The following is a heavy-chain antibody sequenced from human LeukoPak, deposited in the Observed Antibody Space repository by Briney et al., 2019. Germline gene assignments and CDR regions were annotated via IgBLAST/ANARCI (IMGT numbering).Heavy chain of an antibody. J-gene: IGHJ6*02. CDR3: ARGQGLWSGYYRGYYYGMDV. D-gene: IGHD3-3*01. Sequence: GGSLRLSCAASGFTFSSNYMSWVRQAPGKGLEWVSVIYSGGSTYYADSVKGGVTISRDNSKNTLYLQMNRLRAADTAVYYCARGQGLWSGYYRGYYYGMDVWGPGTTVTVSS. V-gene: IGHV3-53*01. CDR2: IYSGGST. CDR1: GFTFSSNY.